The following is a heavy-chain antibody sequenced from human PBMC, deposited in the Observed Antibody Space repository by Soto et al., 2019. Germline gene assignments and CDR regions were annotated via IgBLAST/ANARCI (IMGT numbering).Heavy chain of an antibody. D-gene: IGHD3-22*01. J-gene: IGHJ4*02. Sequence: GGSLRLSCAASEFTFSDYYMSWIRQAPGKGLECVSYISSSGSTIYYADSVKGRFTISRDNAKNSLYLQMNSLRAEDTALYYCARVLSSGNSDPFDYWGQGTLVTVSS. V-gene: IGHV3-11*01. CDR3: ARVLSSGNSDPFDY. CDR1: EFTFSDYY. CDR2: ISSSGSTI.